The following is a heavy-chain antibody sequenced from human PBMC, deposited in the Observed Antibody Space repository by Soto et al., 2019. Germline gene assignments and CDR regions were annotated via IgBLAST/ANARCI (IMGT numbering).Heavy chain of an antibody. CDR3: AKEIVAAAYVETSPFDF. D-gene: IGHD5-12*01. CDR2: IDGSGGDT. Sequence: EVQLLESGGGWVQPGGSLRLSCAASGFTFSSNAMGWVRQAPGPGLEWVSVIDGSGGDTSFADSVKGRFTISRDNSKNTLYLHMNSLRAEDTARYYCAKEIVAAAYVETSPFDFWGQGTLVTVSS. CDR1: GFTFSSNA. V-gene: IGHV3-23*01. J-gene: IGHJ4*02.